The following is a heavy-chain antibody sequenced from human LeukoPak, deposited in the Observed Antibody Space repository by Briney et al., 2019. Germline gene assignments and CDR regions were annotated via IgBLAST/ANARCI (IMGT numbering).Heavy chain of an antibody. Sequence: SETLSLTCAVYGGSFSGYYWSWIRQPPGKGLEWIGEINHSGSTNYNPSLKSRVTISVDTSKNQFSLKLSSVTAADTAVYYCARRDGYNCPWYFDLWGRGTLVTVSS. V-gene: IGHV4-34*01. CDR2: INHSGST. CDR3: ARRDGYNCPWYFDL. CDR1: GGSFSGYY. J-gene: IGHJ2*01. D-gene: IGHD5-24*01.